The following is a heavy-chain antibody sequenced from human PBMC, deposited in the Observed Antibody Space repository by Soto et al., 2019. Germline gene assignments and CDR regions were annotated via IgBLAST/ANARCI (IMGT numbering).Heavy chain of an antibody. V-gene: IGHV3-30*18. CDR1: GFTFRSYG. Sequence: QVQLVESGGGVVQPGRSLRLSCKASGFTFRSYGMHWVRQAPGKGLEWVALISYDGSNKNYADSVKDRFTISRDNSNNSLYLQMNSLRAEETAVYYCAKESGSGGYDLDYLGQGTLVTVSS. CDR3: AKESGSGGYDLDY. CDR2: ISYDGSNK. D-gene: IGHD6-19*01. J-gene: IGHJ4*02.